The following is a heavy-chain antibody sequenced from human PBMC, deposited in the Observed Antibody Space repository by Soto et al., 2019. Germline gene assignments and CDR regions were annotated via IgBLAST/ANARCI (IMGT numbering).Heavy chain of an antibody. CDR3: ARLIVLLWFGSHMDV. CDR2: IKQDGSEK. D-gene: IGHD3-10*01. Sequence: PGGSLRLACAASGFTFSSYWVSWVRQAPGKGLEWVANIKQDGSEKYYVDSVKGRFTISRDNAKNSPYLQMNSLRAEDTAVYYCARLIVLLWFGSHMDVWGQGTKVTVSS. J-gene: IGHJ6*02. CDR1: GFTFSSYW. V-gene: IGHV3-7*01.